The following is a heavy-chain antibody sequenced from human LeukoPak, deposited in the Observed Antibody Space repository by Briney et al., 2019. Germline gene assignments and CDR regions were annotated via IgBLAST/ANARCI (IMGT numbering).Heavy chain of an antibody. Sequence: SETLSLTCAVYGGSFSGHYWSWIRQPPGKGLEWIGEINHSGSSNYNPSLKSRVTISLDTSKNQFSLKLSAVTAADTALYYCARRGIKPTGYSSGWYLPKHQNWFDPWGQGTLVTVSS. V-gene: IGHV4-34*01. J-gene: IGHJ5*02. CDR3: ARRGIKPTGYSSGWYLPKHQNWFDP. CDR1: GGSFSGHY. D-gene: IGHD6-19*01. CDR2: INHSGSS.